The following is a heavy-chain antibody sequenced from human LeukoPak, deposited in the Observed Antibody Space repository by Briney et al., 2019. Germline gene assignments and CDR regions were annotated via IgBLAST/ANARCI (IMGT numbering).Heavy chain of an antibody. Sequence: PGGSLRLSCAASGFTFSSYGMHWIRQTPGKGLEWISHISSSSGHTNYADSVKGRFTISRDNAKNSLYLQMNSLRAEDTAVYYCAKSSTGYSFDYWGQGTLVTVSS. D-gene: IGHD3-22*01. CDR3: AKSSTGYSFDY. V-gene: IGHV3-21*05. CDR1: GFTFSSYG. J-gene: IGHJ4*02. CDR2: ISSSSGHT.